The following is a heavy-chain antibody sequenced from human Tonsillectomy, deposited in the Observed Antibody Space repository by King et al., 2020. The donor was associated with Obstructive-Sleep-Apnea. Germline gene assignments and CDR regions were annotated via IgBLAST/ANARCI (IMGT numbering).Heavy chain of an antibody. CDR2: IKSKTYGGTT. CDR3: TTGYCSGGSCLKVFDY. Sequence: VQLVESGGGLVKPGGSLRLSCAASGFTFSNAWMSWVRQAPGKGLEWVGRIKSKTYGGTTDYAAPVKGRFTISRDDSKNTLYLPMNSLKTEDTAVYYCTTGYCSGGSCLKVFDYWGQGTLVTLSS. CDR1: GFTFSNAW. V-gene: IGHV3-15*01. D-gene: IGHD2-15*01. J-gene: IGHJ4*02.